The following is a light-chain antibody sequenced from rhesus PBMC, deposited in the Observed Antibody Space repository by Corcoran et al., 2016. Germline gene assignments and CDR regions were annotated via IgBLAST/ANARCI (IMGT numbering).Light chain of an antibody. CDR3: QQYSSGPLT. Sequence: DIQMTQSPSSLSASVGDTVTITTRASQSISSWLAWYQQKPGKAPKLLIYKASRLQSGVPSRFSGRGSGTDFTRTISGLQSEDFATSCCQQYSSGPLTFGGGTKVELK. J-gene: IGKJ4*01. CDR2: KAS. CDR1: QSISSW. V-gene: IGKV1-22*01.